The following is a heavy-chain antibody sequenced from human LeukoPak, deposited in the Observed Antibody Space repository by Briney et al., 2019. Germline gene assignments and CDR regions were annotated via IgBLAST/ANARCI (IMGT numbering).Heavy chain of an antibody. D-gene: IGHD1-7*01. CDR3: ARVGSWNYCRRGSNWFDP. Sequence: SETLSLTCAVYGGSFSGYYWSWIRQPPGKGLEWIGEINHSGSTNYNPSLKSRVTISVDTSKNQFSLKLSSVTAADTAVYYCARVGSWNYCRRGSNWFDPWGQGTLVTVSS. CDR2: INHSGST. V-gene: IGHV4-34*01. J-gene: IGHJ5*02. CDR1: GGSFSGYY.